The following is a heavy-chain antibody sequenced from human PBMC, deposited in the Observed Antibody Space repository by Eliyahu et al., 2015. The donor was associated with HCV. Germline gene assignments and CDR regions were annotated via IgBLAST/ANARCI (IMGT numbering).Heavy chain of an antibody. CDR3: ARAKRSYSHFDF. V-gene: IGHV4-59*01. J-gene: IGHJ4*02. D-gene: IGHD1-26*01. CDR1: GDSISPYF. CDR2: IFYSGSA. Sequence: QVQLQESGPGLVKPSETLSLTCNVSGDSISPYFWSWXRQPPGKGLEWIGYIFYSGSANYSPSFKGRVTISLDTSNNHISLNLNSVTIADTAVYYCARAKRSYSHFDFWGQGTMVTVSS.